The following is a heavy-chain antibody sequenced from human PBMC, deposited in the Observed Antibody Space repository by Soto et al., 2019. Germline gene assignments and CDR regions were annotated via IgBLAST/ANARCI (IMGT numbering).Heavy chain of an antibody. CDR3: TRWDYSSAHGFHI. Sequence: PGGSLRLSCAASGFTFDSSWMHWVRQAAGQGLLWVSRINGDGTSTSYADSVKGRFTISRDNAKNTLYLQMESRRVEETAVYYSTRWDYSSAHGFHIWGQETMVSASS. CDR1: GFTFDSSW. V-gene: IGHV3-74*01. CDR2: INGDGTST. D-gene: IGHD5-18*01. J-gene: IGHJ3*02.